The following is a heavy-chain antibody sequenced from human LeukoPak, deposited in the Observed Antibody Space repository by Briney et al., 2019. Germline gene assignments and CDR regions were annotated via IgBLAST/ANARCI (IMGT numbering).Heavy chain of an antibody. V-gene: IGHV3-23*01. CDR3: AKPYEAANYYDSSGYFDDAFDI. Sequence: GGSLRLSCEVSGFSFQDYAMSWVRQAPGKGLEWVSAISGSGGSTYYADSVKGRFTISRDNSKNTLYLQMNSLRAEDTAVYYCAKPYEAANYYDSSGYFDDAFDIWGQGTMVTVSS. CDR2: ISGSGGST. J-gene: IGHJ3*02. D-gene: IGHD3-22*01. CDR1: GFSFQDYA.